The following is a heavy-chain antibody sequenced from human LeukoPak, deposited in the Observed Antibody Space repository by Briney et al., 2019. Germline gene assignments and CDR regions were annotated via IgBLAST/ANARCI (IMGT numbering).Heavy chain of an antibody. CDR1: GYTFTSYG. CDR3: ARTDYYDSSGYPSASYAFDI. D-gene: IGHD3-22*01. V-gene: IGHV1-18*01. CDR2: ISAYNGNT. J-gene: IGHJ3*02. Sequence: ASVKVSCKASGYTFTSYGISWVRQAPGQGLEWMGWISAYNGNTNYAQKLQGRVTMTTDTSTSKAYMELRSLRSDDTAVYYCARTDYYDSSGYPSASYAFDIWGQGTMVTVSS.